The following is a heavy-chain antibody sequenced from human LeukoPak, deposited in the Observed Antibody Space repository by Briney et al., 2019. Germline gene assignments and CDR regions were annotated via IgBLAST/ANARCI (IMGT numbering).Heavy chain of an antibody. CDR2: IFSSGST. D-gene: IGHD6-19*01. V-gene: IGHV4-39*01. Sequence: SETLSLTCTVSDGSISSSSYYWGWIRQPPGKGLEWIAGIFSSGSTYYNPSLKSRVTIFVDTSKNQFSLKLSSVTAADTAVYYCARRNFYTTGWYFDYWGQGTLVTVSS. CDR1: DGSISSSSYY. CDR3: ARRNFYTTGWYFDY. J-gene: IGHJ4*02.